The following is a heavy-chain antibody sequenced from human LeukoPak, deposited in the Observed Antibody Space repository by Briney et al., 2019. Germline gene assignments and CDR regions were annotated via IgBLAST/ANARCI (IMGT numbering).Heavy chain of an antibody. CDR3: AKDPHIQFGELFPNTPNWFDP. CDR1: GFIFSNHG. J-gene: IGHJ5*02. V-gene: IGHV3-23*01. Sequence: GGTLRLSCAGSGFIFSNHGMSWVRQAPGKGLEWVSAISGNGVNTYYADSVKGRFTISRDNSKNTLYLQMNSLRAEDTAVYYCAKDPHIQFGELFPNTPNWFDPWGQGTLVTVSS. CDR2: ISGNGVNT. D-gene: IGHD3-10*01.